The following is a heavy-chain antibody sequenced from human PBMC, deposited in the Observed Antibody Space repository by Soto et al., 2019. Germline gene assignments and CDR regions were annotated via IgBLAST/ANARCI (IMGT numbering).Heavy chain of an antibody. V-gene: IGHV3-33*01. D-gene: IGHD6-6*01. CDR2: IWYGGSNK. Sequence: GGSLRLSCAASGFTFSSYGMHWVRQAPGKGLEWVAVIWYGGSNKYYADSVKGRFTISRDNSKNTLYLQMNSLRAEDTAVYYCARDSTDSSSSTGYYYYYYGMDVWGQGTTVTVSS. CDR3: ARDSTDSSSSTGYYYYYYGMDV. J-gene: IGHJ6*02. CDR1: GFTFSSYG.